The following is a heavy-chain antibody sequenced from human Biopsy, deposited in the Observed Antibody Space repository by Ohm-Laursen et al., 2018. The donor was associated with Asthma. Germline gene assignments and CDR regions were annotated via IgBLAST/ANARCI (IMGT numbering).Heavy chain of an antibody. J-gene: IGHJ4*02. D-gene: IGHD3-22*01. V-gene: IGHV3-9*01. CDR2: FSWNSATI. CDR1: GFTFDEYT. Sequence: SLRLSFAASGFTFDEYTMHWVRQAPGKGLEWVSGFSWNSATIGYADSVEGRFTISRDNAKNSVFLHMDSLRPEDTAFYYCAKVRSDWVITESFDYWGQGVLVTVSS. CDR3: AKVRSDWVITESFDY.